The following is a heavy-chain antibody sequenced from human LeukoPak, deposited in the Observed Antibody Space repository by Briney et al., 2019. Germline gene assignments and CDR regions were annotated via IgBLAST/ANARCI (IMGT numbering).Heavy chain of an antibody. J-gene: IGHJ4*02. CDR1: GYSISSGYH. D-gene: IGHD2-15*01. Sequence: SETLSLTCTVSGYSISSGYHWCWIRQSPGKGLEWIVSIFHSGNTYYNPSLKSRVTISVDTSMNQFSLKLTSLTAADTAVYYCARTLYCIGAACYSPELFHSWGQGNLVTFSS. CDR3: ARTLYCIGAACYSPELFHS. V-gene: IGHV4-38-2*02. CDR2: IFHSGNT.